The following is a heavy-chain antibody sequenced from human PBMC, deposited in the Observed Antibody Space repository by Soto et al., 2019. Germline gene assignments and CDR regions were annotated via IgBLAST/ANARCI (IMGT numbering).Heavy chain of an antibody. D-gene: IGHD1-26*01. CDR2: IYHSGIT. V-gene: IGHV4-30-2*01. CDR3: AAGGGIPRYY. Sequence: QLQLQESGSGLVKPSQTLSLTCAVSGDSISSVGYYWSWIRKPPGKGLEWIGYIYHSGITYYNPSLKSRVTISVDRSKNQFSLKLSSVTAEDTAVYYGAAGGGIPRYYWGQGTLVTVSS. CDR1: GDSISSVGYY. J-gene: IGHJ4*02.